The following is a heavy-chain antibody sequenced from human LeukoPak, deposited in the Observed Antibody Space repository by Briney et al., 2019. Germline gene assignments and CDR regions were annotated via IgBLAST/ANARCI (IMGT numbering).Heavy chain of an antibody. CDR1: GYTFTGYY. Sequence: ASVKVSCKASGYTFTGYYMHWVRQAPGQGLEWMGWINPNSGGTNYAQKFQGRVTMTRDTSISTAYMELSRLRSDDTAVYYCARSGGLRYYDFWSGYSDIMNYFDYWGQGTLVTVSS. CDR3: ARSGGLRYYDFWSGYSDIMNYFDY. J-gene: IGHJ4*02. D-gene: IGHD3-3*01. CDR2: INPNSGGT. V-gene: IGHV1-2*02.